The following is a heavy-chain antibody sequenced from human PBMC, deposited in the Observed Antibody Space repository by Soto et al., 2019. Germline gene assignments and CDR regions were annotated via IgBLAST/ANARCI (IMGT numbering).Heavy chain of an antibody. CDR3: AHTYQLLFNAEYFQH. CDR2: IYWDDDK. Sequence: QITLKESGPPLMKPTQTLTLTCTFSGFSLSTSGVGVGWIRQPPGKALEWLALIYWDDDKRYSPSLKSRLTITKDTSKNQVVLTMTNMDPVDTATYYCAHTYQLLFNAEYFQHWGQGTLVTVSS. J-gene: IGHJ1*01. D-gene: IGHD2-2*01. V-gene: IGHV2-5*02. CDR1: GFSLSTSGVG.